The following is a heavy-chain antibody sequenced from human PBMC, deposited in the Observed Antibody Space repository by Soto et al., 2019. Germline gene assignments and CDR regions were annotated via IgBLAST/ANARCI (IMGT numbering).Heavy chain of an antibody. CDR3: ARHHAAYCSGGSCYSPQGRGPLDY. CDR1: GGSISSYY. Sequence: PSETLSLTCTVSGGSISSYYWSWIRQPPGKGLEWIGYIYYSGSTNYNPSLKSRVTISVDTSKNQFSLKLSSVTAADTAVYYCARHHAAYCSGGSCYSPQGRGPLDYWGQGTLVTVSS. V-gene: IGHV4-59*08. D-gene: IGHD2-15*01. J-gene: IGHJ4*02. CDR2: IYYSGST.